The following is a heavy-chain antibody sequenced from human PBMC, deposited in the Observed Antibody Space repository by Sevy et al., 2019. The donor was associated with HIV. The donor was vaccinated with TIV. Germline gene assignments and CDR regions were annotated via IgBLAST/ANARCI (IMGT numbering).Heavy chain of an antibody. CDR3: TKSPIQAGFDY. D-gene: IGHD3-10*01. Sequence: GGSLRLSCAVSGFSFDSYGMTWVRQAPGKGLEWVSGISGSGTRTYYADSVKGRFIISRDNSKKTLFLHMNSLRAEDTAVYYSTKSPIQAGFDYWGQGTLVTVSS. CDR2: ISGSGTRT. V-gene: IGHV3-23*01. CDR1: GFSFDSYG. J-gene: IGHJ4*02.